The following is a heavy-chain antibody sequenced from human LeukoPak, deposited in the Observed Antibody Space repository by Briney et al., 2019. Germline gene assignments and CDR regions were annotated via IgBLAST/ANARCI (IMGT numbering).Heavy chain of an antibody. CDR3: ARSLYSGSYSDYYYYYYMDV. V-gene: IGHV1-3*03. J-gene: IGHJ6*03. CDR2: IDAGNGRT. D-gene: IGHD1-26*01. Sequence: ASVKVSCKASGYDFTKYAVQWVRQAPGQRLEWMGWIDAGNGRTKYSQDFQGRVTITRDTSASIAYMELSSLRSDDMAVYYCARSLYSGSYSDYYYYYYMDVWGKGTTVTVSS. CDR1: GYDFTKYA.